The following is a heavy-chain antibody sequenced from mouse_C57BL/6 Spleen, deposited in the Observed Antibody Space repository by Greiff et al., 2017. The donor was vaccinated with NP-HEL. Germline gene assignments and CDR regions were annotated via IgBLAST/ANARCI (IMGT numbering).Heavy chain of an antibody. D-gene: IGHD1-1*01. V-gene: IGHV1-74*01. CDR2: IHPSDSDT. CDR3: ASYYYGSSYDAMDY. Sequence: VQLQQPGAELVKPGASVKVSCKASGYTFTSYWMHWVKQRPGQGLEWIGRIHPSDSDTNYNQKFKGKATLTVDKSSSTAYMQLSSLTSEDSAVYYCASYYYGSSYDAMDYWGQGTSVTVSS. J-gene: IGHJ4*01. CDR1: GYTFTSYW.